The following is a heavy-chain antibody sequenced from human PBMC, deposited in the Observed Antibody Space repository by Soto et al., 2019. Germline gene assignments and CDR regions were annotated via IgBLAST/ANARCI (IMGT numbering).Heavy chain of an antibody. J-gene: IGHJ6*03. Sequence: GGSLRLSCAASGFTFSSYWMSWVRQAPGKGLEWVANIKQDGSEKYYVDSVKGRFTISRDNDKNSLYLQMNSLRAEDTAVYYCNLSGYCIRTSCDFYSYYYLDVWSKGTTVTVS. CDR2: IKQDGSEK. CDR1: GFTFSSYW. V-gene: IGHV3-7*01. D-gene: IGHD2-2*01. CDR3: NLSGYCIRTSCDFYSYYYLDV.